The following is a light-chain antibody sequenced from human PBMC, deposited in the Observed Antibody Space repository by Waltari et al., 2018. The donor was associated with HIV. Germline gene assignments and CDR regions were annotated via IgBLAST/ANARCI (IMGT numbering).Light chain of an antibody. Sequence: EIVLTQSPGTLSLSPGERATLSCRASQSVGSNYLAWYQQKPGQAPRLLIFGASSRATGIPDRFSGSGSGTDFTLTISRLEPEDFAVYFCQQYINSPPWTFCQGTKVEI. CDR3: QQYINSPPWT. CDR2: GAS. J-gene: IGKJ1*01. V-gene: IGKV3-20*01. CDR1: QSVGSNY.